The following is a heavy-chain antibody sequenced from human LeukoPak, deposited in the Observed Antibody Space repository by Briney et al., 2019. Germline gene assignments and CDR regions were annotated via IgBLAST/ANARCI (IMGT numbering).Heavy chain of an antibody. V-gene: IGHV3-30*02. D-gene: IGHD1-26*01. Sequence: GGSLRLSCAASGFTFSSYGMHWVRQAPGKGLEWVAFIRYDGSNKYYTDSVKGRFTISRDNSKNTLYLQMNSLRAEDAAVYYCAKGRGWEASYYYYYMDVWGKGTTVTISS. CDR3: AKGRGWEASYYYYYMDV. CDR1: GFTFSSYG. J-gene: IGHJ6*03. CDR2: IRYDGSNK.